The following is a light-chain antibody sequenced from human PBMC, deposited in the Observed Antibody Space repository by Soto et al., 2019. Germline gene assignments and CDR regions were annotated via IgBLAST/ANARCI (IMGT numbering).Light chain of an antibody. CDR1: SSDVGGYNY. CDR3: SSYTSSSSVV. V-gene: IGLV2-14*01. J-gene: IGLJ2*01. CDR2: YVS. Sequence: QSALTQPASVSGSPGQSITISCTGTSSDVGGYNYVSWYQQHPGKAPKLMIYYVSNRPSGVSNRFSGSKSGNTASMTISGLQAEYEADYYCSSYTSSSSVVFGGGTQLTVL.